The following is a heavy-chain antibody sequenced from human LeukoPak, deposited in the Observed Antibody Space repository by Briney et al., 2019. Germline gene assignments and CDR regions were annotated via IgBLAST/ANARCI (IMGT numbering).Heavy chain of an antibody. D-gene: IGHD3-16*01. CDR3: ARGWGRSWDENWFDA. V-gene: IGHV3-21*01. Sequence: GGSLRLSCAASGFTFSAFSMNWVRQAPGKGLEWVTSISGSSSYIYYADSVKGRFTISRDNAKNLVYLQMNSLRAEDTAVYYCARGWGRSWDENWFDAWGQGIRVTASS. CDR1: GFTFSAFS. J-gene: IGHJ5*02. CDR2: ISGSSSYI.